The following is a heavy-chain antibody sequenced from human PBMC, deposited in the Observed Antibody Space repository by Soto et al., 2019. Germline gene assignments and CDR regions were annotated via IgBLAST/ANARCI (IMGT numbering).Heavy chain of an antibody. Sequence: QVQLVQSGAEVKKPGASVKVSCKASGYTFNNYDINWVRQATGQGLEWMGWMHPNSGNRGYAQKFQGRVTMTRNTSISTAYMELSSLTSEDTAVYYCARGRYYDFWTSNYRVLGWFDPWGQGTLVTVSS. V-gene: IGHV1-8*01. CDR2: MHPNSGNR. CDR1: GYTFNNYD. J-gene: IGHJ5*02. D-gene: IGHD3-3*01. CDR3: ARGRYYDFWTSNYRVLGWFDP.